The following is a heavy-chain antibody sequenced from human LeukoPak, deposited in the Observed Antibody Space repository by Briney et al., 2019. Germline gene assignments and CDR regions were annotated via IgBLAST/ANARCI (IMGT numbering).Heavy chain of an antibody. V-gene: IGHV4-61*02. CDR1: GGSISSGSYY. CDR3: ARGDYVWGSYFN. D-gene: IGHD3-16*01. J-gene: IGHJ4*02. Sequence: SETLSLTCTVSGGSISSGSYYRSWIRQPAGKGLEWIGRIYTSGSTNYSPSLKSRVTISVDTSKNQFSLKLSSVTAADTAVYYCARGDYVWGSYFNWGQGTLVTVSS. CDR2: IYTSGST.